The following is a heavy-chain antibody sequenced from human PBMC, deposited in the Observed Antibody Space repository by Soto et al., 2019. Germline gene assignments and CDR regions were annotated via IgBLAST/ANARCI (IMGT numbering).Heavy chain of an antibody. Sequence: QVQLVESGGGVVHPGRSLRLSCAASGFTFSNYAMHWVRQAPGEGLEWVAVISYDGDNEYYADSVKGRFTISRDNSKNTLYLQMNSLRPEDTAVFYCAREEGGLRWSYFDYWGQGILVTVSS. CDR3: AREEGGLRWSYFDY. CDR2: ISYDGDNE. J-gene: IGHJ4*02. V-gene: IGHV3-30-3*01. CDR1: GFTFSNYA. D-gene: IGHD4-17*01.